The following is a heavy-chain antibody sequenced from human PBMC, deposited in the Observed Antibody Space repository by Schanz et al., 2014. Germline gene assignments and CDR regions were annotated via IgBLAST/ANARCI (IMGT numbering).Heavy chain of an antibody. J-gene: IGHJ4*02. CDR2: ISAYSGNT. Sequence: QVQLVQSGAEVKKPGASVKVSCKASGYTLTGFGVSWVRQAPGQGREWMGWISAYSGNTKYAQKVQGRVTMTTDTSTSTAYMELRSLTSDDTAVYYCARALAGAWGRFDSWGQGTLVTVSS. V-gene: IGHV1-18*01. CDR1: GYTLTGFG. CDR3: ARALAGAWGRFDS. D-gene: IGHD3-16*01.